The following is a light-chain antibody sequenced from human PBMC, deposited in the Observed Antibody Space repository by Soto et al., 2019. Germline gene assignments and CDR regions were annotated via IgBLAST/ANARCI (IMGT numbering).Light chain of an antibody. V-gene: IGLV2-11*01. CDR1: SSDVGGYNY. CDR2: EVT. CDR3: SSYTGTYTFGL. Sequence: QSVLTQPRSVSGSPGQSVTISCTGTSSDVGGYNYVSWYQQLPGKAPKLMIYEVTKRSSGVPDRFSGSKSGNTASLTISGLQPEDEAHYYCSSYTGTYTFGLFGTGNKFTVL. J-gene: IGLJ1*01.